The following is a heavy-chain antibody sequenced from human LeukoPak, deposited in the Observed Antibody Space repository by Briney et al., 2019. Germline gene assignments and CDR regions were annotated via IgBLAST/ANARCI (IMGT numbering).Heavy chain of an antibody. CDR2: ISYDGSNK. CDR1: GFTFSSYG. V-gene: IGHV3-30*18. D-gene: IGHD3-22*01. J-gene: IGHJ4*02. CDR3: AKDPQYYYDSSGYYDY. Sequence: PGGSLRLSCAASGFTFSSYGMHWVRQAAGKGLKWVAVISYDGSNKYYADSVKGRFTISRDNSKNTLYLQMNSLRAEDTAVYYCAKDPQYYYDSSGYYDYWGQGTLVTVSS.